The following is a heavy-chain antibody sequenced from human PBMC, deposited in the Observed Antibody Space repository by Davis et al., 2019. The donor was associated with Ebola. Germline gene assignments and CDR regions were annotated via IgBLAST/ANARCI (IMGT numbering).Heavy chain of an antibody. CDR1: GVTFSSHW. CDR3: TRDFDWDGGY. V-gene: IGHV3-74*01. CDR2: INGDGSRT. J-gene: IGHJ4*02. D-gene: IGHD3-16*01. Sequence: GESLKISCAASGVTFSSHWMHWVRQAPGKGLVWVSRINGDGSRTGYADSVKGRFTISRDNAKNTLYLQMNSLRAEDTAVYYCTRDFDWDGGYWGQGTLVTVSP.